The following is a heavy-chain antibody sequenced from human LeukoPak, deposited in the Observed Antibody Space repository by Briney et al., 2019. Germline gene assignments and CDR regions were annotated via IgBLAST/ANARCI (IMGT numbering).Heavy chain of an antibody. J-gene: IGHJ4*02. CDR1: GFTFSRYW. Sequence: GGSLRLSCAASGFTFSRYWMSWVRQAPGKGLEWVANIKQDGSEKYYVDSEKGRFTISRDNAKNSLYLQMNSLRADDTAVYYCARDSPERGYSYGPLDNYFDYWGQGTLVTVSS. CDR3: ARDSPERGYSYGPLDNYFDY. CDR2: IKQDGSEK. D-gene: IGHD5-18*01. V-gene: IGHV3-7*01.